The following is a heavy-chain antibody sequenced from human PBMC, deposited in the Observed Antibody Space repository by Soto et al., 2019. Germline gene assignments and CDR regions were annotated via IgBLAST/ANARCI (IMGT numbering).Heavy chain of an antibody. J-gene: IGHJ6*02. Sequence: HPGGSLRLSCAASGFTFSSYGMHWVRQAPGKGLEWVAVISYDGSNKYYADSVKGRFTISRDNSKNTLYLQMNSLRAEDTAVYYCAKDIKVVGAPYYYYGMDVWGQGTTVTVSS. D-gene: IGHD1-26*01. CDR2: ISYDGSNK. CDR1: GFTFSSYG. CDR3: AKDIKVVGAPYYYYGMDV. V-gene: IGHV3-30*18.